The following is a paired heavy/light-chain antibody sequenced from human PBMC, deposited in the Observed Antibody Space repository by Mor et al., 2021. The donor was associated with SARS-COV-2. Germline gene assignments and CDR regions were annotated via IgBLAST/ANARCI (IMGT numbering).Light chain of an antibody. Sequence: QSVLTQPPSVSAAPGQTVSISCSGSASNIGDNFVSWYLHFPGIAPHLLIYDNTHRPAKISDRFSASKSGTSATLVITGLQTGDEADYYCGTWDSSLNLFLFGGGTKLTVL. CDR1: ASNIGDNF. CDR3: GTWDSSLNLFL. CDR2: DNT. V-gene: IGLV1-51*01. J-gene: IGLJ3*02.
Heavy chain of an antibody. J-gene: IGHJ4*02. CDR1: GFPLPSQGVS. CDR3: VTHSHYYYDSVDPYYVDF. D-gene: IGHD3-22*01. CDR2: TPWDDRE. V-gene: IGHV2-5*05. Sequence: QITFRESDRVLVQPTETLTLTCSVSGFPLPSQGVSVGWIRQPTGKALEWLGFTPWDDREYQGASLNSRVTVTLDVSNYRAVLTMTDMDRADTGTYFCVTHSHYYYDSVDPYYVDFGGRGTMVTVSS.